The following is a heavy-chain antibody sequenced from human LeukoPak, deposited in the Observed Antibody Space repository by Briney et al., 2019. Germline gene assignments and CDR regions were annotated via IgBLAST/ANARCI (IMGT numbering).Heavy chain of an antibody. J-gene: IGHJ4*02. CDR2: IYTSGST. Sequence: SETLSLTCTVSGGSISSYYWSWIRQPAGKGLEWIGRIYTSGSTNYNPSLKSRVTISVDTSKNQFSLKLSSVTAADTAVYYCARVRAAIRYFDYWGQGTLVTVSS. D-gene: IGHD2-2*02. CDR3: ARVRAAIRYFDY. V-gene: IGHV4-4*07. CDR1: GGSISSYY.